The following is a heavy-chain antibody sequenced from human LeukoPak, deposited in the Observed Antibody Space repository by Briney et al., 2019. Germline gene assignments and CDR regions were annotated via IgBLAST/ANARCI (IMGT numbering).Heavy chain of an antibody. D-gene: IGHD3-22*01. V-gene: IGHV3-7*01. CDR3: ARVLSGSWDWFDP. J-gene: IGHJ5*02. Sequence: TGGSLRLSCAASGLTFSSYWMSWVRQAPGKGLEWVANIKQDGSEKYYVDSVKGRSTISRDNAKNSLYLQMNSLRAEDTAMYYCARVLSGSWDWFDPWGQGTLVTVSS. CDR1: GLTFSSYW. CDR2: IKQDGSEK.